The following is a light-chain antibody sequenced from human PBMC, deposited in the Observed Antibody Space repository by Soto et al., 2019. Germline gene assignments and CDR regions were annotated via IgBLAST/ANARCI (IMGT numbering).Light chain of an antibody. CDR2: RAT. J-gene: IGKJ5*01. CDR1: QTIDSNY. V-gene: IGKV3-20*01. Sequence: EIVLTQSPGILSLSPGERAALSCMASQTIDSNYLAWYQQKGGQTPRLLIYRATNRATGIPDRFSGSGFGTDFSLTISRLEPEDFAVYFCQHYGTIPITFGQGTRLEIK. CDR3: QHYGTIPIT.